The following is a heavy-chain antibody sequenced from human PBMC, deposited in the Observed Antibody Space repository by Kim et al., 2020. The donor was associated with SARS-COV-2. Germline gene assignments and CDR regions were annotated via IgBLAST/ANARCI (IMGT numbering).Heavy chain of an antibody. V-gene: IGHV3-30*03. CDR3: GGSSAAAGNRWYYYGMDV. D-gene: IGHD6-13*01. Sequence: KGRFTISRDNSKNTLYLQMNSLRAEDTAVYYCGGSSAAAGNRWYYYGMDVWGQGTTVTVSS. J-gene: IGHJ6*02.